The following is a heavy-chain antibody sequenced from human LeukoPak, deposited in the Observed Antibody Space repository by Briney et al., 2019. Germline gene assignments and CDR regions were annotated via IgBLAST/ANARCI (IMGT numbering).Heavy chain of an antibody. CDR3: AKAVTTIDAFDI. Sequence: GGSLRLSCAASGLTFSSYGMHWVRQAPGKGLEWVAVIWYDGNNKYYADSVKGRFTISRDNSKNTLYLQMNSLRADDTAVYYCAKAVTTIDAFDIWGQGTMVTVSS. D-gene: IGHD4-17*01. CDR1: GLTFSSYG. J-gene: IGHJ3*02. V-gene: IGHV3-33*06. CDR2: IWYDGNNK.